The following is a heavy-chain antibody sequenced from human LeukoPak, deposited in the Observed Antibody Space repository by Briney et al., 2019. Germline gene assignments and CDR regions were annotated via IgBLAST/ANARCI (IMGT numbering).Heavy chain of an antibody. V-gene: IGHV4-34*01. CDR1: GGSFSGYY. D-gene: IGHD3-22*01. CDR2: INHSGST. CDR3: ARDRDDSSGYYYSIPKNNWFDP. J-gene: IGHJ5*02. Sequence: SETLSLTCAVYGGSFSGYYWSWIRQPPGKGLEWIGEINHSGSTNYNPSLKSRVSISVETSKNQFSLKLSSVTAADTAVYYCARDRDDSSGYYYSIPKNNWFDPWGQGTLVTVSS.